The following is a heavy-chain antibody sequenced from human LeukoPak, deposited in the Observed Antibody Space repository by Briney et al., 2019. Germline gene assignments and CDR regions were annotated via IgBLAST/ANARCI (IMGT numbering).Heavy chain of an antibody. CDR3: TRYDGGEFDY. CDR2: IRTKANNYAT. V-gene: IGHV3-73*01. CDR1: GFTFSGSA. D-gene: IGHD3-16*01. Sequence: AGGSLKLPCAASGFTFSGSAIHWVRQASGKGLEWVGRIRTKANNYATAYPASVKGRFTISRDDSENTAYLQMNSLKTEDTAVYYCTRYDGGEFDYWGQGTLVTVSS. J-gene: IGHJ4*02.